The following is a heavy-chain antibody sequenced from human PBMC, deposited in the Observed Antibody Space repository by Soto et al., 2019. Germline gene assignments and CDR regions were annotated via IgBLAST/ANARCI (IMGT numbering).Heavy chain of an antibody. J-gene: IGHJ4*02. Sequence: SVPTLVNPTQTLTLTCTFSRSSLSTRGGCERSIRQAPGKALEWLALLDRGADKDYSTSLTTRLTISRERSTSEVVLKRKKREPVDTATDYCARIQESGSYSCSAHWGQGTVVT. CDR2: LDRGADK. CDR1: RSSLSTRGGC. V-gene: IGHV2-70*01. D-gene: IGHD1-26*01. CDR3: ARIQESGSYSCSAH.